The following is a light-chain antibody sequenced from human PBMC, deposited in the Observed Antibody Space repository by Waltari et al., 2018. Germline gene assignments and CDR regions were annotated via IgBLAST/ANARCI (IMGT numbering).Light chain of an antibody. CDR1: QGVNTW. J-gene: IGKJ1*01. V-gene: IGKV1-12*01. Sequence: DIQMTQSPSSVSASVGDRVTITCRASQGVNTWLAWYQQKPGKVPKLLSHTTSTLQPGVPSRFSGSGSGTDFTLTISSLQPEDFATYYCQQANSSPLTFGKGTQVEV. CDR2: TTS. CDR3: QQANSSPLT.